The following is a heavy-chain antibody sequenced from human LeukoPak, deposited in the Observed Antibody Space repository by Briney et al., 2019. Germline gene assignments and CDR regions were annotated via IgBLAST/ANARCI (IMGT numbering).Heavy chain of an antibody. D-gene: IGHD3-10*01. CDR3: ARDLLWFGAVDY. J-gene: IGHJ4*02. V-gene: IGHV1-2*02. CDR1: GYTFTGYY. CDR2: INPNRGGT. Sequence: ASVKVSCKASGYTFTGYYMHWVRQAPGQGLEWMGWINPNRGGTNYAQKFQGRVTMTRDTSISTAYMELSRLRSDDTAVYYCARDLLWFGAVDYWGQGTLVTVSS.